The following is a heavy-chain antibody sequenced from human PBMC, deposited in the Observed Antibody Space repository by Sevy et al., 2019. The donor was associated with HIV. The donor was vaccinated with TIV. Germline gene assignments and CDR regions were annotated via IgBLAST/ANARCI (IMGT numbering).Heavy chain of an antibody. CDR3: GKDSTLGPTTPDY. D-gene: IGHD1-26*01. Sequence: GGSLRLSCAASGFSFTNYAMSWVRQAPGKGLEWVSAISGTAAYTYYADSVKGRFTISRYNSKNTIYLKINSLGDEATASYVCGKDSTLGPTTPDYWGQGILVTVSS. J-gene: IGHJ4*02. CDR2: ISGTAAYT. CDR1: GFSFTNYA. V-gene: IGHV3-23*01.